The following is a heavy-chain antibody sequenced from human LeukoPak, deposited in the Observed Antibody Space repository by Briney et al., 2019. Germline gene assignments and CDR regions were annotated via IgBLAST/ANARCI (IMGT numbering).Heavy chain of an antibody. V-gene: IGHV1-24*01. D-gene: IGHD6-19*01. CDR1: GYTLTELP. CDR2: FDPEDGET. CDR3: ATDLLRGDSSGWYVFQH. J-gene: IGHJ1*01. Sequence: ASVKVSCKVSGYTLTELPMHWVRQAPGKGLEWMGGFDPEDGETIYAQKFQGRVAMTEDTSTDTAYMELSSLRSEDTAVYYCATDLLRGDSSGWYVFQHWGQGTLVTVSS.